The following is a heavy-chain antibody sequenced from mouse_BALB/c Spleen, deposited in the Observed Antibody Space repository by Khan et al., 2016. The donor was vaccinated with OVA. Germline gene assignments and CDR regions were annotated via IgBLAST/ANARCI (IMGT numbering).Heavy chain of an antibody. Sequence: EVQLQESGPGLVKPSQSLSLTCTVTGYSITSGYVWNWIRQFPGNKLEWMGYISYSGVTSYTPSLKSRISITRDTSKNQFFLQLNSVTTEDTATYYCARGNYYEYYFDYWGQGTTLTVSS. V-gene: IGHV3-2*02. CDR1: GYSITSGYV. J-gene: IGHJ2*01. CDR2: ISYSGVT. CDR3: ARGNYYEYYFDY. D-gene: IGHD1-1*01.